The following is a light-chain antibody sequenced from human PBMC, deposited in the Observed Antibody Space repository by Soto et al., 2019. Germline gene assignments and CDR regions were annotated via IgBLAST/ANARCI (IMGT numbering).Light chain of an antibody. CDR1: SSNIGGNS. V-gene: IGLV1-51*01. CDR3: GSWDSSLSAYV. Sequence: VLTQPPSVSAAPGQKVTISCSGSSSNIGGNSVSWYQQLPGAAPKLLIYDDNKRPSGIPDRFSGSKSGTSATLGITGFQTGDEADYYCGSWDSSLSAYVFGTGTRSPS. J-gene: IGLJ1*01. CDR2: DDN.